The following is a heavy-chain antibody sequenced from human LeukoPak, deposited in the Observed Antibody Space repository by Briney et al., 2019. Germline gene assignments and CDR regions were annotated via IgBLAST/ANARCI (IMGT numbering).Heavy chain of an antibody. Sequence: PSETLSLTCTVSGGSISSSSYYWGWIRQPPGKGLEWIGSIYYSGSTYYNPSLKSRVTISVDTSKNQFSLKLSSVTAADTAVYYCASGGGVPADSPYFDYWGQGTLVTVSS. CDR2: IYYSGST. D-gene: IGHD2-2*01. J-gene: IGHJ4*02. CDR3: ASGGGVPADSPYFDY. V-gene: IGHV4-39*01. CDR1: GGSISSSSYY.